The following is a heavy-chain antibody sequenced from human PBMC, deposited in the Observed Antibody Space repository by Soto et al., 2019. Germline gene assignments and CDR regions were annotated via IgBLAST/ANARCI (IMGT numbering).Heavy chain of an antibody. V-gene: IGHV3-21*01. CDR3: ARGVADYLVP. Sequence: EVQLVESGGGLVKPGGSLRLSCAASGFTFSTYSMNWVRQAPGKGLEWVSSISASSNSIYYADSVKGRFTISRDHAQNSLYLQINSLRAEDTDVYYCARGVADYLVPWGQRTLVTVSS. J-gene: IGHJ5*02. CDR2: ISASSNSI. CDR1: GFTFSTYS. D-gene: IGHD2-15*01.